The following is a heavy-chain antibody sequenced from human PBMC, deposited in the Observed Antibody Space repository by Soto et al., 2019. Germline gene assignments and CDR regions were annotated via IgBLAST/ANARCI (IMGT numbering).Heavy chain of an antibody. D-gene: IGHD3-22*01. J-gene: IGHJ4*02. CDR3: ARDLAYYYDSSGYCLDY. CDR2: IWYDGSNK. CDR1: GFTFSSYG. V-gene: IGHV3-33*01. Sequence: GGSLRLSCAASGFTFSSYGMHWVRQALGKGLEWVAVIWYDGSNKYYADSVKGRFTISRDNSKNTLYPQMNSLRAEDTAVYYCARDLAYYYDSSGYCLDYWGQGIPVTVSS.